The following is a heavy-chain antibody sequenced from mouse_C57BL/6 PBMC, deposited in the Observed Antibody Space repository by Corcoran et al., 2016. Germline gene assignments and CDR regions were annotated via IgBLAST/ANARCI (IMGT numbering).Heavy chain of an antibody. CDR1: GYTFTTYG. J-gene: IGHJ3*01. CDR3: ARERTGTVAY. D-gene: IGHD4-1*01. CDR2: INTYSGVP. Sequence: QIQLVQSGPELKKPGETVKISCKASGYTFTTYGMSWVKQAPGKGLKWMGWINTYSGVPTYADDFKGRFAFSLETSVSTAYLQINNLKNEDTATYFCARERTGTVAYWGQGTLVTVSA. V-gene: IGHV9-3*01.